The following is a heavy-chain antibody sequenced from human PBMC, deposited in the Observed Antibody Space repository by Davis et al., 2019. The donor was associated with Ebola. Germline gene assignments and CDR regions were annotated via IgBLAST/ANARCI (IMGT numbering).Heavy chain of an antibody. V-gene: IGHV4-4*02. Sequence: SETLSLTCAVSGGSISSSNWWSWVRQPPGKGLEWIGEIDHSGSTNYNPSLKSRVTISVDTSKNQFSLKLSSVTAADTAVYYCARGGVLAPYYYYGMDVWGQGTTVTVSS. D-gene: IGHD3-10*01. CDR2: IDHSGST. CDR1: GGSISSSNW. CDR3: ARGGVLAPYYYYGMDV. J-gene: IGHJ6*02.